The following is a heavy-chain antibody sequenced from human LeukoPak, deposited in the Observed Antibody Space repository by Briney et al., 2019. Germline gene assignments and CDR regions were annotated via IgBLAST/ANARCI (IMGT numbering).Heavy chain of an antibody. CDR1: GYTFTSYD. CDR3: ARSTGYSSSWLFPYGY. V-gene: IGHV1-8*03. J-gene: IGHJ4*02. Sequence: ASVKVSCKASGYTFTSYDINWVRQATGQGLEWMGWMNPNSGNTGYAQKFQGRVTITRNTSISTAYMELSSLRSEDTAVYYCARSTGYSSSWLFPYGYWGQGTLVTVSS. CDR2: MNPNSGNT. D-gene: IGHD6-13*01.